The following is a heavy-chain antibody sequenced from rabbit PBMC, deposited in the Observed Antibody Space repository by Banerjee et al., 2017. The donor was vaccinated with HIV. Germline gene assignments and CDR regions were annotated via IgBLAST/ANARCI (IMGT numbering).Heavy chain of an antibody. CDR1: GFDFSSNT. J-gene: IGHJ4*01. V-gene: IGHV1S45*01. CDR3: ARGGAVVRYFTL. D-gene: IGHD1-1*01. Sequence: QEQLVEYGGDLVQPEGSLTLTCKASGFDFSSNTMCWVRQAPGKGLEWIACIYTGSSGTTYYASWVNGRFTISKTSSTTVTLQMTSLTAADTATYFCARGGAVVRYFTLWGQGTLVTVS. CDR2: IYTGSSGTT.